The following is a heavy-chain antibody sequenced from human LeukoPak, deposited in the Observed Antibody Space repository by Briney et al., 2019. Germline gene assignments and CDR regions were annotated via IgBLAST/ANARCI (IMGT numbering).Heavy chain of an antibody. V-gene: IGHV4-59*08. CDR3: ARVAFGGYSYGYVDF. Sequence: SETLSLTCTVSGGSISSYYWSWIRQPPGKGLEWIGFIFYTGTNNYNPSLKSRVTISVDMSKNQFSLKLTSVTATETAVYYCARVAFGGYSYGYVDFWGQGTLVTVSS. CDR1: GGSISSYY. CDR2: IFYTGTN. D-gene: IGHD5-18*01. J-gene: IGHJ4*02.